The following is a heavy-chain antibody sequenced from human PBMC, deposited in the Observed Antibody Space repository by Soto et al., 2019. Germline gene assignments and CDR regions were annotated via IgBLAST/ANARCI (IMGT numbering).Heavy chain of an antibody. CDR2: INPNSGGT. Sequence: QVQLVQSGAEVKKPGASVKVSCKASGYTFTGYYMHWVRQAPGQGLEGMGWINPNSGGTNYAQKFQGWVTMTRDTPISTAYMELSRLRSDDTAVYYCARGGGLYDSSGYYWVFDYWGQGTLVTVSS. D-gene: IGHD3-22*01. J-gene: IGHJ4*02. CDR1: GYTFTGYY. CDR3: ARGGGLYDSSGYYWVFDY. V-gene: IGHV1-2*04.